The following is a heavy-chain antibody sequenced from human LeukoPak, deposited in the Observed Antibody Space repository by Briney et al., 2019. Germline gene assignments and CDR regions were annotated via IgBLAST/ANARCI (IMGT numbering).Heavy chain of an antibody. Sequence: PGGSLRLSCAASGFTFSSYSMNWVRQAPGKGLEWVSYISSSSSTIYYADSVKGRFTISRDNAKNSLYLQMNSPRAEDTAVYYCARDWDYGSGSYYNGGWGQGTLVTVSS. CDR1: GFTFSSYS. J-gene: IGHJ4*02. CDR2: ISSSSSTI. CDR3: ARDWDYGSGSYYNGG. V-gene: IGHV3-48*01. D-gene: IGHD3-10*01.